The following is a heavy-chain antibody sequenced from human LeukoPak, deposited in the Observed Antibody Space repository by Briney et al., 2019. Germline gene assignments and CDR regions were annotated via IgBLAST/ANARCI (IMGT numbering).Heavy chain of an antibody. V-gene: IGHV1-69*11. J-gene: IGHJ3*01. CDR2: IIPIHGTA. D-gene: IGHD3-22*01. CDR1: GGTFRKYA. CDR3: ARDGLFYHDNSGGDLT. Sequence: SVKVSCKASGGTFRKYAISWVRQAPGQGLEWMGRIIPIHGTANYAQKFQGRVTITTDESTSTAYMELSSLRSEDTAIYYCARDGLFYHDNSGGDLTWGQGTMVTVSS.